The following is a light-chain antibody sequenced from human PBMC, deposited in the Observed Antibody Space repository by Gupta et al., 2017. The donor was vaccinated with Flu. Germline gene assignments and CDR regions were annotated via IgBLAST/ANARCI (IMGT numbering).Light chain of an antibody. CDR2: KDN. V-gene: IGLV3-25*03. Sequence: PGQTARITCSGDALPKQYAYWYQQKPGQAPVLVIYKDNERPSGIPERFSGSSSGTTVTLTISGVQAEDEADYYCQSADSSGTWVFGGGTKLTVL. CDR3: QSADSSGTWV. J-gene: IGLJ3*02. CDR1: ALPKQY.